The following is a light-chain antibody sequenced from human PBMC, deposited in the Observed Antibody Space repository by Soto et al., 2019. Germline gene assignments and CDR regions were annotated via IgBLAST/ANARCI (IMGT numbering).Light chain of an antibody. V-gene: IGKV1-5*03. CDR2: KSS. J-gene: IGKJ4*01. CDR1: QSVSIW. Sequence: DIQMTQSPSTLSGSVGDRVTITCRASQSVSIWLAWYQQKPGRAPKLLIYKSSILESGVPSRFSGSGSGTEFTLTISSLQPDDFATYYCQQLNSYLALTFGGGTKVDIK. CDR3: QQLNSYLALT.